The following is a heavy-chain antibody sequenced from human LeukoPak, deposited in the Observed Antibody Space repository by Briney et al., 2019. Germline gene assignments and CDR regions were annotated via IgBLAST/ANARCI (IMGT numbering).Heavy chain of an antibody. CDR3: ARAAAAAAQLLRYYYYYMDV. CDR1: GDSVSSNSAA. J-gene: IGHJ6*03. V-gene: IGHV6-1*01. Sequence: SQTLSLTCAISGDSVSSNSAAWNWIRQSPSRGLEWLGRTYYRSKWYNDYAVSVKSRITINPDTSKNQFSLQLNSVTPEDTAVYYCARAAAAAAQLLRYYYYYMDVWGKGTTVTISS. D-gene: IGHD6-13*01. CDR2: TYYRSKWYN.